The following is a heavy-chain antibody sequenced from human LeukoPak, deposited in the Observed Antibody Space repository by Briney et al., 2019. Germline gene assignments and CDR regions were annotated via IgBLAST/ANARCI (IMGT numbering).Heavy chain of an antibody. J-gene: IGHJ6*04. D-gene: IGHD3-9*01. Sequence: GASVKVSCKASGYTFTNYYIHWVRQAPGQGLEWMGWINPKSGGTNYAQKFQGRVTMTRDTSISTAYMELSRPRSDDTAVYYCARDPNYDILTGYLGASMDVWGKGTTVTISS. CDR3: ARDPNYDILTGYLGASMDV. CDR2: INPKSGGT. CDR1: GYTFTNYY. V-gene: IGHV1-2*02.